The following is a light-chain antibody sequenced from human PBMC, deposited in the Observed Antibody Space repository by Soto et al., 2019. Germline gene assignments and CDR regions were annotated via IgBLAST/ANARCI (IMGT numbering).Light chain of an antibody. CDR1: QSISSW. V-gene: IGKV1-5*01. CDR3: QQYNRYPYT. J-gene: IGKJ2*01. CDR2: DAS. Sequence: DIQMTQSPSTLSASVGDRVTITCRASQSISSWLAWYQQKPGKAPKLLIYDASSLESGVPSRFSGSGSGTEFTHTISSLQPDDFATYYCQQYNRYPYTFGQGTKLEIK.